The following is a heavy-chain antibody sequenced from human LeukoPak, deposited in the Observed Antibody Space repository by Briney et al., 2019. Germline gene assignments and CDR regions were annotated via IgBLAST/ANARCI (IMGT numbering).Heavy chain of an antibody. CDR3: ARSMVRGVIYY. CDR2: IYTSGST. J-gene: IGHJ4*02. V-gene: IGHV4-61*02. Sequence: PSETLSLTCTVSGGSISSGSYYWSWIRQPAGKELEWIGRIYTSGSTNYNPSLKSRVTISVDTSKNQFSLKLSSVTAADTAVYYCARSMVRGVIYYWGQGTLVTVSS. D-gene: IGHD3-10*01. CDR1: GGSISSGSYY.